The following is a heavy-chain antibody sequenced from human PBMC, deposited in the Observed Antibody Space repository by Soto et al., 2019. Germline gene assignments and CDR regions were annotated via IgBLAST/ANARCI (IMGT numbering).Heavy chain of an antibody. Sequence: EVQLVESGGGLIEPGGSLRLSCAASGFTFTSAWMSWVRQAPGKGLEWVGRIKSKTDGGTTDYAAPVRGRFTISRDDSKNTLYVQLNSPKTEDTAVYYCTTDSILAPLFHWGQGTLVTVSS. D-gene: IGHD3-3*02. V-gene: IGHV3-15*01. J-gene: IGHJ4*02. CDR1: GFTFTSAW. CDR3: TTDSILAPLFH. CDR2: IKSKTDGGTT.